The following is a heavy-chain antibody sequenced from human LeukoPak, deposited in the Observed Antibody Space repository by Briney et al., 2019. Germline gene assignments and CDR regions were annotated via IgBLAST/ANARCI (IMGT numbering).Heavy chain of an antibody. CDR2: ISGSGGST. D-gene: IGHD3-16*01. V-gene: IGHV3-23*01. J-gene: IGHJ4*02. CDR3: ARTDGGIPLYYFDY. Sequence: PGGSLRLSCAASGFTFSSYAMSWVRQAPGKGLEWVSAISGSGGSTYYADSVKGRFTISRDNAKNSLYLQMNSLRAEDTAVYYCARTDGGIPLYYFDYWGQGTLVTVSS. CDR1: GFTFSSYA.